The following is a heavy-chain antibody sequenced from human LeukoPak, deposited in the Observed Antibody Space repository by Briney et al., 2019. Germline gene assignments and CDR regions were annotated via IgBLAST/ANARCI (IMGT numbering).Heavy chain of an antibody. D-gene: IGHD2-15*01. Sequence: PSQTLSLTCTVSGGSISSSGYYWSWIRKHPGKGLEWIGYIFYSGSTNYNPSLKSRLSISVDTDENQFSLRLRSVTAADTAVYYCARGVGYCSGGTCYSYYYGMDVWGQGTTVTVSS. V-gene: IGHV4-31*03. CDR1: GGSISSSGYY. J-gene: IGHJ6*02. CDR2: IFYSGST. CDR3: ARGVGYCSGGTCYSYYYGMDV.